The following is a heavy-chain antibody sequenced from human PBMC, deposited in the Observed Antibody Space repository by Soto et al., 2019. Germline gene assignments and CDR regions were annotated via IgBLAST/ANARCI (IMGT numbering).Heavy chain of an antibody. Sequence: EVQLVESGRGLVQPGRSLRLSCAASGFTFDDYAMHWVRQAPGKGLEWVSGISWNSGSIGYADSVKGRFTISRDNAKNSLYLQMNSLRAEDTALYYCAKDNWRVKDPGYSNYEFDYWGQGTLVTVSS. D-gene: IGHD4-4*01. CDR2: ISWNSGSI. CDR1: GFTFDDYA. J-gene: IGHJ4*02. CDR3: AKDNWRVKDPGYSNYEFDY. V-gene: IGHV3-9*01.